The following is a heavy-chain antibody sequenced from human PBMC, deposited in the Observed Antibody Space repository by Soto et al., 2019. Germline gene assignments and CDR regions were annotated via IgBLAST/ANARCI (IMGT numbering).Heavy chain of an antibody. V-gene: IGHV2-5*02. CDR2: IYWDDDK. Sequence: QITLNESGPTVVRPTEPLTLTCRFSGFSLTTSGVGVGWIRQSPGKDPEWLALIYWDDDKRYSASLKSRLTINKDTSKNQVVLTVPDLDPTDTATYYCAHRVLRTVFGLVTTTAIYFDFWGQGTPVAVSS. J-gene: IGHJ4*02. D-gene: IGHD3-3*01. CDR3: AHRVLRTVFGLVTTTAIYFDF. CDR1: GFSLTTSGVG.